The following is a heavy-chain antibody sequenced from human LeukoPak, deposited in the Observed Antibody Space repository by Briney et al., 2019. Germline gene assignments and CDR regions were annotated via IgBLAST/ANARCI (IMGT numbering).Heavy chain of an antibody. CDR2: ISAYNGNT. Sequence: ASVKVSCKASGYTFTSYGISWVRQAPGQGLEWMGWISAYNGNTNYAQKLQGRVTMTTDTSTSTAYMEMRSLRSDDTAVYYCARGSGPLWFGELYAFDIWGQGTMVTVSS. D-gene: IGHD3-10*01. J-gene: IGHJ3*02. CDR3: ARGSGPLWFGELYAFDI. CDR1: GYTFTSYG. V-gene: IGHV1-18*01.